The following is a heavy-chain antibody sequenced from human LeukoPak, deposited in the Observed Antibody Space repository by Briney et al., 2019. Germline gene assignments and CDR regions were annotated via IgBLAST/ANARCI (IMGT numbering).Heavy chain of an antibody. V-gene: IGHV4-39*07. Sequence: SETLSLTCTVSGGSISSSSYYWGWIRQPPGKGLEWIGSIYYSGSTYYNPSLKSRVTISVDTSKNQFSLKLSSVTAADTAVYYCARVPSGYSPYYYMDVWGKGTTVTISS. CDR2: IYYSGST. CDR3: ARVPSGYSPYYYMDV. J-gene: IGHJ6*03. CDR1: GGSISSSSYY. D-gene: IGHD5-18*01.